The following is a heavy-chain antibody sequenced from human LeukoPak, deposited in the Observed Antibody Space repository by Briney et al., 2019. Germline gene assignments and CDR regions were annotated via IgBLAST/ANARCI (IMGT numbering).Heavy chain of an antibody. CDR1: GGSISDYY. J-gene: IGHJ5*02. CDR3: TRRYWFDT. V-gene: IGHV4-59*08. Sequence: SETLSLTCTVSGGSISDYYWSWIRQPPGKGLEWIGSIYKSGSAYYNPSLKSRVAMSVDTSKNQFSLRLSSVTAADTAVYYCTRRYWFDTWGQGTLVTVSS. CDR2: IYKSGSA.